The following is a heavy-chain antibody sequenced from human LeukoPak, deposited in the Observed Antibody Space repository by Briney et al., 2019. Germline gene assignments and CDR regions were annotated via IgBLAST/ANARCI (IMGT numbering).Heavy chain of an antibody. CDR1: GGTYSSYA. J-gene: IGHJ4*02. Sequence: SVRVSCKASGGTYSSYAISWVRQAPGQGLEWMGRIIPILGIANYAQKFQGRVTITADKSTSTAYMELSSLRSEDTAVYYCARDPAVTTNFGYYFDYWGQGTLVTVSS. V-gene: IGHV1-69*04. D-gene: IGHD4-17*01. CDR3: ARDPAVTTNFGYYFDY. CDR2: IIPILGIA.